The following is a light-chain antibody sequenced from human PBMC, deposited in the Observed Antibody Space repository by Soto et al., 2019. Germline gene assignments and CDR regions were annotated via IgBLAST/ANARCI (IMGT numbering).Light chain of an antibody. Sequence: EIVMTQSPATLSVSPGERTTLSCRASQSVSSNLAWYQQKPGQAPRLLIYGASTRATGIPARFSGSGSGTEFTLTISSLQSEDFAVYYCQQYNKWPRTFGQGTKEDIK. CDR1: QSVSSN. CDR3: QQYNKWPRT. V-gene: IGKV3-15*01. J-gene: IGKJ1*01. CDR2: GAS.